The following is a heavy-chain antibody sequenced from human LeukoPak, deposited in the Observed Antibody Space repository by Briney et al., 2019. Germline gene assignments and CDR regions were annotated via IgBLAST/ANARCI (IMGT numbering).Heavy chain of an antibody. Sequence: SQTLSLTCAVSGGSIGSGGYSWSWIRQPPGKGLEWIGYIYHSGSTYYNPSLKSRVTISVDRSKNQFSLKLSSVTAADTAVYYCARALFSRSGSYSFDYWGQGTLVAVSS. CDR2: IYHSGST. D-gene: IGHD3-10*01. J-gene: IGHJ4*02. CDR3: ARALFSRSGSYSFDY. V-gene: IGHV4-30-2*01. CDR1: GGSIGSGGYS.